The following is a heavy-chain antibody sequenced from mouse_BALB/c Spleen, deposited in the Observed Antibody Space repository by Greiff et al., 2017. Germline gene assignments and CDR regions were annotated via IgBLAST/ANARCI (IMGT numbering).Heavy chain of an antibody. V-gene: IGHV1-15*01. J-gene: IGHJ4*01. CDR3: THYYGSAMDY. CDR1: GYTFTDYE. Sequence: QVQLQQSGAELVRPGASVTLSCKASGYTFTDYEMHWVKQTPVHGLEWIGAIDPETGGTAYNQKFKGKATLTADKSSSTAYMELRSLTSEDSAVYYCTHYYGSAMDYWGQGTSVTVSS. D-gene: IGHD1-1*01. CDR2: IDPETGGT.